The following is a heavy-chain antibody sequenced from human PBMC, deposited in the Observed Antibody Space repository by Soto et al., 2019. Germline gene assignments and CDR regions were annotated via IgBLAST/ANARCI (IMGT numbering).Heavy chain of an antibody. CDR1: GGTFSSYA. J-gene: IGHJ4*02. CDR2: IIPIFGTA. V-gene: IGHV1-69*13. Sequence: SVKVSCKASGGTFSSYAISWVRQAPGQGLEWMGGIIPIFGTANYAQKFQGRVTITADESTNTAYMELSSLRSEDTAVYYCARARGYSNYPIYLGLDYWGQGTLVTISS. D-gene: IGHD4-4*01. CDR3: ARARGYSNYPIYLGLDY.